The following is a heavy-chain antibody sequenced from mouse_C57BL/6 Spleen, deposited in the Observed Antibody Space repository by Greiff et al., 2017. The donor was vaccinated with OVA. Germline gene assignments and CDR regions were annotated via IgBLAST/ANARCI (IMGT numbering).Heavy chain of an antibody. J-gene: IGHJ3*01. Sequence: QVQLQQSGAELVKPGASVKMSCKASGYTFTSYWITWVKQRPGQGLEWIGDIYPGSGSTNYNEKFKSKATLTVDTSSSTTYMQLSSLTSEDSAVYYCARKDYGSPWFAYWGQGALVTVSA. CDR3: ARKDYGSPWFAY. CDR2: IYPGSGST. CDR1: GYTFTSYW. D-gene: IGHD1-1*01. V-gene: IGHV1-55*01.